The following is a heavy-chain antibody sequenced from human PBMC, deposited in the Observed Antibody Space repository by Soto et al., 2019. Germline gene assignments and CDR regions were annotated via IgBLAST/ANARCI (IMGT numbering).Heavy chain of an antibody. D-gene: IGHD2-8*01. CDR1: GFTFSSYG. CDR2: ISYDGSNK. V-gene: IGHV3-30*03. Sequence: GGSLRLSCAASGFTFSSYGMHWVRQAPGKGLEWVAVISYDGSNKYYADSVKGRFTISRDNSKNTLYLQMNSLRAEDTAVYYCALMVYAIRGVAMDVWGQGTTVTVSS. CDR3: ALMVYAIRGVAMDV. J-gene: IGHJ6*02.